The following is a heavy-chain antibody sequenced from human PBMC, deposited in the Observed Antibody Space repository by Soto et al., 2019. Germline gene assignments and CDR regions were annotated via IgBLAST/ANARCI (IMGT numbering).Heavy chain of an antibody. D-gene: IGHD2-2*01. J-gene: IGHJ6*02. V-gene: IGHV1-69*01. CDR3: ADGDRGVVPAAIRDNYYYYGMDV. Sequence: QVQLVQSGAEVKKPGSSVKVSCKASGGTFSSYAISWVRQAPGQGLEWMGGIIPIFGTANYAQKFQGRVTIPADESTSTAYMELSSLRSEDTAVYYCADGDRGVVPAAIRDNYYYYGMDVWGQGTTVTVSS. CDR2: IIPIFGTA. CDR1: GGTFSSYA.